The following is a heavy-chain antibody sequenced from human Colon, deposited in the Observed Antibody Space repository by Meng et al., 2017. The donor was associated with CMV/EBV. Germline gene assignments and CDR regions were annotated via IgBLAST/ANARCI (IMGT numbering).Heavy chain of an antibody. V-gene: IGHV3-73*01. D-gene: IGHD6-19*01. CDR3: SRPTAVASSATDY. J-gene: IGHJ4*02. CDR1: GFIFSDSA. CDR2: IRSKANNYAT. Sequence: GESLKISCAASGFIFSDSAMYWVRQASGKGLEWVSRIRSKANNYATTYAASVEGRFTISRDDSKNMVYLEMNSLKIEDTAVYYCSRPTAVASSATDYWGQGTLVTVSS.